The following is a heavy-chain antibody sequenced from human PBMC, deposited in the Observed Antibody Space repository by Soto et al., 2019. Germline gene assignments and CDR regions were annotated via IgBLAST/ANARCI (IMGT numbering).Heavy chain of an antibody. CDR1: GGSISRSNW. V-gene: IGHV4-4*02. CDR2: IYYSGTT. Sequence: TSETLSLTCAVSGGSISRSNWCTWVRQPPGKGLEWIGDIYYSGTTNYNPSLKSRVTILIDTSKNQFSLSLSSVTAADTAVYYCARFSVDYNFDSWGQGTLVTVSS. CDR3: ARFSVDYNFDS. J-gene: IGHJ4*02. D-gene: IGHD1-20*01.